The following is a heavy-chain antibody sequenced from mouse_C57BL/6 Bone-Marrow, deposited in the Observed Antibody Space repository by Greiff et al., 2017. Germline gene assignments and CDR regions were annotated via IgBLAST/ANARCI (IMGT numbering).Heavy chain of an antibody. D-gene: IGHD4-1*01. CDR1: GYTFTSYW. CDR2: IYPTSGRT. CDR3: ARSGPLGRSFDY. V-gene: IGHV1-55*01. Sequence: VKLQQPGAELVKPGASVKMSCKASGYTFTSYWITWVKQRPGQGLEWIGDIYPTSGRTNYNETFKSKAILTVDTSSNTAYMQLSSLTSEDSAVFYCARSGPLGRSFDYWGQGTTLTVSS. J-gene: IGHJ2*01.